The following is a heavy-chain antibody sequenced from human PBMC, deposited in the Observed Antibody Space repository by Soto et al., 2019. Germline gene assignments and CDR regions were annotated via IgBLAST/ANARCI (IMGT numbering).Heavy chain of an antibody. CDR1: GGSISSSSYY. CDR3: ARQIEADFDC. D-gene: IGHD6-19*01. V-gene: IGHV4-39*01. J-gene: IGHJ4*02. Sequence: SETLSLTCHVSGGSISSSSYYWGWIRQPPGKGLEWIGSIYYSRSTYYNPSLKSRVTISVDTSKNQFSLKLSSVTAADTAVYYCARQIEADFDCWGQGTLVTVS. CDR2: IYYSRST.